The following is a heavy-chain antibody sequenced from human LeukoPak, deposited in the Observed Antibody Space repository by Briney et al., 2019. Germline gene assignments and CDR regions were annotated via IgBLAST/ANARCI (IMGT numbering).Heavy chain of an antibody. D-gene: IGHD6-19*01. V-gene: IGHV3-7*01. J-gene: IGHJ4*02. Sequence: PGGSLRLSCAPSRFTLSNYWMSWLRQAPGKGLEWVANIKQDGSETYYVDSVKGRFTISRDNAKNSLSLQMNSLRAEDTAVYYCARQRGSGCLDYWGQGTLVTVSS. CDR1: RFTLSNYW. CDR3: ARQRGSGCLDY. CDR2: IKQDGSET.